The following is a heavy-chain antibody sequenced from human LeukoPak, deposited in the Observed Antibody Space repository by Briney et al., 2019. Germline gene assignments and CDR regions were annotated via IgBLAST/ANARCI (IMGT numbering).Heavy chain of an antibody. CDR2: IRYDGSNK. J-gene: IGHJ4*02. Sequence: GGSLRLSCAASGFTFSSYGMHWVRQAPGKGLEWVAFIRYDGSNKYYADSVKGRFTISRDNSKNTLYLQMNSLRADDTAVYYCAKGIHYYDSSGYYYWGQGTLVTVSS. CDR3: AKGIHYYDSSGYYY. CDR1: GFTFSSYG. V-gene: IGHV3-30*02. D-gene: IGHD3-22*01.